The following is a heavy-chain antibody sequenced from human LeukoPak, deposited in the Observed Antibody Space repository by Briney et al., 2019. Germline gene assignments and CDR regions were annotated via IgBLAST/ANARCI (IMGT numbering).Heavy chain of an antibody. CDR2: ISSSSSYI. J-gene: IGHJ4*02. CDR3: ARGIDYYDSSGYYPDY. CDR1: GFTFSSYS. D-gene: IGHD3-22*01. V-gene: IGHV3-21*01. Sequence: GGSLRLSCAASGFTFSSYSMNWVRQAPGKGLEWVSSISSSSSYIYYADSVKGRFTISRDNAKNSLYLQMNSLRAEDTAVYYCARGIDYYDSSGYYPDYWGQGTLVTVSS.